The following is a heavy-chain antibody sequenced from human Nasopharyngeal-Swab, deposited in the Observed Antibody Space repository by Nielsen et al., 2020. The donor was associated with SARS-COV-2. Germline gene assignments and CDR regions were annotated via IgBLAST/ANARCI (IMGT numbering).Heavy chain of an antibody. CDR1: GDTFSGYA. J-gene: IGHJ4*02. CDR2: IVPMLATA. V-gene: IGHV1-69*13. D-gene: IGHD3-10*01. Sequence: SVKVSCKVSGDTFSGYAISWVRQARGQGLEWMGGIVPMLATASYAQSFQGRLTIIADEATSTVYMELSGLTFDDTAVYFCARSFFDSGSGLDYWGQGTLVNVSS. CDR3: ARSFFDSGSGLDY.